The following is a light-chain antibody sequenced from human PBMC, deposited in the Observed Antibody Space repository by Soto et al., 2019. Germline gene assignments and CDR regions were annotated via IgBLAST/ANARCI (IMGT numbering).Light chain of an antibody. CDR1: QVIRND. CDR3: LQDYNFPLT. CDR2: AAS. V-gene: IGKV1-6*01. Sequence: AIQMTQSPSSLSASVGDRVTITCRASQVIRNDLGWYQHKPGKAPKVLIYAASTLQSGVPSRFSGSGSGTDFTLTISSLQPEDFATYYCLQDYNFPLTFGGGTKVDIK. J-gene: IGKJ4*01.